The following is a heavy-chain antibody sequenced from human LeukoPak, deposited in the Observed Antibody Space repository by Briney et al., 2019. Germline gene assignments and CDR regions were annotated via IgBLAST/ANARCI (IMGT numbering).Heavy chain of an antibody. CDR3: ARGDYSNYEWFDP. Sequence: GGSLRLSCAASGFTFSSYGMHWVRQAPGKGLEWVAVIWYDGSNKYYADSVKGRFTISRDNSKNTLYLQMNSLRAEDTAVYYCARGDYSNYEWFDPWGQGTLVTVSS. J-gene: IGHJ5*02. V-gene: IGHV3-33*01. D-gene: IGHD4-11*01. CDR2: IWYDGSNK. CDR1: GFTFSSYG.